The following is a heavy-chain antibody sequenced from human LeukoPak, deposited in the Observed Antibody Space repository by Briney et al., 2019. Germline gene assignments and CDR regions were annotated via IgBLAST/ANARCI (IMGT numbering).Heavy chain of an antibody. D-gene: IGHD7-27*01. CDR1: GFIFSNYW. Sequence: GWSLTLSCAGSGFIFSNYWLSWLRQAPGKGLDWVANINQDGSQIYYVDSVKGRFTISRDNAKNSLCLQMNSLRAEDTAVYYCARRGSVWGDHWGQGTLVSVSS. J-gene: IGHJ4*02. CDR2: INQDGSQI. V-gene: IGHV3-7*01. CDR3: ARRGSVWGDH.